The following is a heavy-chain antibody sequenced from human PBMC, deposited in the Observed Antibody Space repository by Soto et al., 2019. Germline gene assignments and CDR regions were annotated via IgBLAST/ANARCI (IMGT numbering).Heavy chain of an antibody. CDR2: IGGTDGKT. J-gene: IGHJ4*02. CDR3: AKGMFSSSPAAAGSFDY. CDR1: GFTFSSYA. D-gene: IGHD3-10*01. V-gene: IGHV3-23*01. Sequence: PGGSLRLSCAASGFTFSSYAMSWVRQAPGKGLEWVAAIGGTDGKTYYADSVKGRFTISRDNSENTLYLQMSRLRAEDTAVYFCAKGMFSSSPAAAGSFDYWGQGALVTVYS.